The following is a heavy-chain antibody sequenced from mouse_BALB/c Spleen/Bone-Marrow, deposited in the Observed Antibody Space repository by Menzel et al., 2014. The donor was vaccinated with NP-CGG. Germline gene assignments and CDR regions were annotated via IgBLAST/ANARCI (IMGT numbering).Heavy chain of an antibody. CDR1: GYTFTSYY. Sequence: VQRVESGAELVKPGASVKLSCKASGYTFTSYYMYWVKQRPGQGLEWIGGINPNNGNTNFSETFKSKATLTVGKSSSTAYMQLSSLTSEDSAVYYCTRRDYWGQGTALTVSS. J-gene: IGHJ2*01. V-gene: IGHV1S81*02. CDR3: TRRDY. CDR2: INPNNGNT.